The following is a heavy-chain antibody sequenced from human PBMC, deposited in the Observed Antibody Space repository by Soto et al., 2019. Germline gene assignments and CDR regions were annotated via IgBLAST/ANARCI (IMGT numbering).Heavy chain of an antibody. J-gene: IGHJ4*02. D-gene: IGHD4-17*01. V-gene: IGHV3-9*01. Sequence: EVQLVESGGGLVQPGRSLRLSCAASGFTFDDYAMHWVRQAPGKGLEWVSGISWNSGSIGYADSVKGRFTISRDNAKNSLYLQMNSLRAEDTALYYCAKATRRYGDLDYWGQGTLVTVSS. CDR2: ISWNSGSI. CDR3: AKATRRYGDLDY. CDR1: GFTFDDYA.